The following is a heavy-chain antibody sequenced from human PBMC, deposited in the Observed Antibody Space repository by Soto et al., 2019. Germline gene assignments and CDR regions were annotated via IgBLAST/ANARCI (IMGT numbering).Heavy chain of an antibody. CDR1: GFSFSGYG. CDR3: AKDYSDVGVPVDYYYVMDV. CDR2: ISYDGSNK. Sequence: QVQLVESGGGVVKPGRSLRLSCAASGFSFSGYGMHWVRQAPGKGLEWVAVISYDGSNKYYADSVKGRFTISRDNSKNTLYLQKNRLRADDTAINYWAKDYSDVGVPVDYYYVMDVWGQGTTVTVS. D-gene: IGHD2-15*01. J-gene: IGHJ6*02. V-gene: IGHV3-30*18.